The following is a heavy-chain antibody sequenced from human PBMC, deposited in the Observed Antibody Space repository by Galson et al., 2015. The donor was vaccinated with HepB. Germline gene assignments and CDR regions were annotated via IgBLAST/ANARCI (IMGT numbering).Heavy chain of an antibody. CDR1: GFTFSNYA. CDR3: AKDRSSGARIAAGTACFQD. CDR2: ISAGGGGS. Sequence: SLRLSCAASGFTFSNYAMSWVRQVPGQGLEWVSAISAGGGGSYYADSVKGRFTITSDTSENTVYLDMSSLRSEDTALYYCAKDRSSGARIAAGTACFQDWGQGTLVTVSS. J-gene: IGHJ1*01. V-gene: IGHV3-23*01. D-gene: IGHD6-13*01.